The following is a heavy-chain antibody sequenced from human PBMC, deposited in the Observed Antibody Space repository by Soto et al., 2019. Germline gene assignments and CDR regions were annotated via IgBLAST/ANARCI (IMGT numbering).Heavy chain of an antibody. V-gene: IGHV4-30-4*01. CDR2: IYYSGST. CDR1: GGSISSGDYY. J-gene: IGHJ4*02. D-gene: IGHD2-15*01. Sequence: SETLSLTCTVSGGSISSGDYYWSWIRQPPGKGLEWIGYIYYSGSTYYNPSLKSRVTISVDTSKNQFSLKLSSVTAADTAVYYCARHPIEVDGPDFWGQGTLVTVSS. CDR3: ARHPIEVDGPDF.